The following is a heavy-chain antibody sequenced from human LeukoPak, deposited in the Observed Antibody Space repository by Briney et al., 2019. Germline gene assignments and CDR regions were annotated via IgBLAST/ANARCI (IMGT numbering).Heavy chain of an antibody. V-gene: IGHV3-9*01. CDR2: ISWNSGSI. D-gene: IGHD1-26*01. Sequence: GRSLRLSCAASGFTFDDYAMHWVRQAPGKGLEGVSGISWNSGSIGYADSVKGRFTISRDNAKNSLYLQMNSLRAEDTALYYCAKSSGSYYKDPFDYWGQGTLVTVSS. J-gene: IGHJ4*02. CDR3: AKSSGSYYKDPFDY. CDR1: GFTFDDYA.